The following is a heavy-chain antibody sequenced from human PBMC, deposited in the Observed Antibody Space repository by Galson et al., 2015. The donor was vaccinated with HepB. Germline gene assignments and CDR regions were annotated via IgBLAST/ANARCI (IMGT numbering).Heavy chain of an antibody. V-gene: IGHV3-30*02. CDR1: GFTFSNSD. Sequence: SLRLSCAASGFTFSNSDMHWVRQAPGKGLEWVAFIRQDGSLKYYLDSVKGRFTVSRDNSKNTLNLQMNTLKPDDTAAYYCAKGNITMNRGAPRLHDGFDIWGQGTMVTVSS. CDR2: IRQDGSLK. D-gene: IGHD3-10*01. J-gene: IGHJ3*02. CDR3: AKGNITMNRGAPRLHDGFDI.